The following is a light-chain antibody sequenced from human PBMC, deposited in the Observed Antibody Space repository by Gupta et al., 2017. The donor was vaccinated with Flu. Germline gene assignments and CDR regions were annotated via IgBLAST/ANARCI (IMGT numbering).Light chain of an antibody. CDR2: GAS. CDR1: QSVSSGF. J-gene: IGKJ5*01. V-gene: IGKV3-20*01. CDR3: QQYDDSPIT. Sequence: EIVLTQSPDTLSLSPGEGATLSCRASQSVSSGFLAWYQQKPGQAPRVLIFGASTRATGIPDRFSGSGSGTDFTLTISRLEPEDFPVYYCQQYDDSPITFGQGTRLEIK.